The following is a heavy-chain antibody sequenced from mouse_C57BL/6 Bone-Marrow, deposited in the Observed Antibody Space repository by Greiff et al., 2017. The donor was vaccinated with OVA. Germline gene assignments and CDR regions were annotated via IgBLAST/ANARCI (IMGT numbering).Heavy chain of an antibody. CDR2: INPSSGYT. CDR3: AIIYYGNYVFAY. CDR1: GYTFTSYT. J-gene: IGHJ3*01. Sequence: QVQLQQSGAELARPGASVKMSCKASGYTFTSYTMHWVKQRPGQGLEWIGYINPSSGYTKYNQKFKDKATLTADKSSSTAYMQLSSLTSEDSAVYYCAIIYYGNYVFAYWGQGTLVTVSA. D-gene: IGHD2-1*01. V-gene: IGHV1-4*01.